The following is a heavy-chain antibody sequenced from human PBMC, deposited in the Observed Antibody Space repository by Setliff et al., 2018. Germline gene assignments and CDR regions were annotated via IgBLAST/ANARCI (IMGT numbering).Heavy chain of an antibody. J-gene: IGHJ6*03. D-gene: IGHD1-26*01. V-gene: IGHV4-59*01. CDR1: GDSMSGAS. Sequence: LSLTCSVSGDSMSGASIWSWIRQPPGRGLEFMGYVFPNGASKYDPSFKSRLTISVDTSKNQVSLRLSSVTAADTAVYYCATRKSSGRLYYMDVWGKGTTVTVSS. CDR2: VFPNGAS. CDR3: ATRKSSGRLYYMDV.